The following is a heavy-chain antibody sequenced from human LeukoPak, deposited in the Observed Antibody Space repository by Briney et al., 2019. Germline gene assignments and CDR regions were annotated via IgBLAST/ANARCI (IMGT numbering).Heavy chain of an antibody. J-gene: IGHJ4*02. Sequence: PSQTLSLTCTVSGDSLSGGAYYWSWIRQPPGKGLEWIAYIYHSGSTYYNPSLKSRVTISVDRSNNQFSLRLNSLTAADTAVYFCARAPYFYDHSGYSFDYWGQGTLVTVSS. CDR2: IYHSGST. V-gene: IGHV4-30-2*01. CDR3: ARAPYFYDHSGYSFDY. CDR1: GDSLSGGAYY. D-gene: IGHD3-22*01.